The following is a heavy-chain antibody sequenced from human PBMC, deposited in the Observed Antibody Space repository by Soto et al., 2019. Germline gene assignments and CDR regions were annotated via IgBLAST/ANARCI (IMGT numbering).Heavy chain of an antibody. CDR2: IIPILGIA. V-gene: IGHV1-69*02. Sequence: QVQLVQSGAEVKKPGSSVKVSCKASGGTFSSYTISWVRQAPGQGLEWMGRIIPILGIANYAQKFQGRVTITADKSTSTAYMELSSMSSEDTSVYYCASRYDSSDYWGQGTLVTVSS. D-gene: IGHD3-22*01. CDR3: ASRYDSSDY. J-gene: IGHJ4*02. CDR1: GGTFSSYT.